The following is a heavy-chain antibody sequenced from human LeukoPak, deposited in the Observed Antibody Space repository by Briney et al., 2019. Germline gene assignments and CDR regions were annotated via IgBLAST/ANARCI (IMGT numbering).Heavy chain of an antibody. D-gene: IGHD3-10*01. J-gene: IGHJ6*02. Sequence: PGGSLRLSCAASGFTVSSNYMNWVRQAPGKGLEWVSYISSSSSTIYYADSVKGRFTISRDNAKNSLYLQVNSLRAEDTAVYYCARERRPMVRGVITANPDGMDVWGQGTTVTVSS. CDR1: GFTVSSNY. CDR2: ISSSSSTI. V-gene: IGHV3-48*04. CDR3: ARERRPMVRGVITANPDGMDV.